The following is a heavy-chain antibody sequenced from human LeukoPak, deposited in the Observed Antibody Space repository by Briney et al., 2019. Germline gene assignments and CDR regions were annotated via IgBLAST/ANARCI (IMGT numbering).Heavy chain of an antibody. D-gene: IGHD3-3*01. V-gene: IGHV1-24*01. Sequence: EASVKVSCKVSGYTLTELSMHWVRQAPGKGLEWMGGFDPEDGETIYAQKFQGRVTMTEDTSTDTAYMELSSLRSEDTAVYYCATDRPVWSGYSLPFDYWGQGTLVTVSS. CDR3: ATDRPVWSGYSLPFDY. J-gene: IGHJ4*02. CDR1: GYTLTELS. CDR2: FDPEDGET.